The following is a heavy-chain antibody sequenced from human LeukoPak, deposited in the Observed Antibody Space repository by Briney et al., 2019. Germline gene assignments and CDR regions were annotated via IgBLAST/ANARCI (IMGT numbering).Heavy chain of an antibody. CDR2: INPNSGNT. V-gene: IGHV1-8*03. D-gene: IGHD1-1*01. J-gene: IGHJ1*01. Sequence: DSVKVSCKASGYTFTTYDINWVRQATGQGLQWMGWINPNSGNTGYAQKFQGRITITRNTSISTVYMELSSLRSEDTAVYYCARGPPTAQYFQHWGQGTLVTVSS. CDR3: ARGPPTAQYFQH. CDR1: GYTFTTYD.